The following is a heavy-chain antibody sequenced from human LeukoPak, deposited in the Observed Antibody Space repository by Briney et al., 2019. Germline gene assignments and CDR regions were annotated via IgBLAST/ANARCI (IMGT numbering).Heavy chain of an antibody. V-gene: IGHV3-48*03. D-gene: IGHD5-18*01. Sequence: GGSLRLSCAASGFTFSSYEMNWVRQAPGKGLEWVSYIGGSGGPIYYADSVKGRFTISRDNAKNSLYLQMNSLRAEDTAVYYCTRGHPNMDTDAFDIWGQGTMVTVSP. CDR1: GFTFSSYE. J-gene: IGHJ3*02. CDR2: IGGSGGPI. CDR3: TRGHPNMDTDAFDI.